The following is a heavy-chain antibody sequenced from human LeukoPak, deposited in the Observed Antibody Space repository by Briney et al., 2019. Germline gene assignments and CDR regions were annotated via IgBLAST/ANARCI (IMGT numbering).Heavy chain of an antibody. Sequence: PGGSLRLSCAASGFTFSSYLMGWVRQAPGKGLEWVSAIGGGSSAFYADSVKGRFTISRDNSKSTLYLQVNSLRAEDTAVYYCAKRGPSGSPYYFDYWGQGTLVTVSS. CDR2: IGGGSSA. CDR1: GFTFSSYL. D-gene: IGHD6-19*01. V-gene: IGHV3-23*01. CDR3: AKRGPSGSPYYFDY. J-gene: IGHJ4*02.